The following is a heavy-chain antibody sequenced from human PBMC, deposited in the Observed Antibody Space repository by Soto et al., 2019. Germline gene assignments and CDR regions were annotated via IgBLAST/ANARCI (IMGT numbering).Heavy chain of an antibody. Sequence: ETLSLTCAFSGGSISSSNWLKWVRQTPGKGLEWIGEIYHSGSTNYNPSLKSRVTISVDKSKNQFSLKLSSVTAADTAVYYCARAVTIFGAPYYYYGMDVWGQGTTVTVSS. CDR2: IYHSGST. CDR3: ARAVTIFGAPYYYYGMDV. D-gene: IGHD3-3*01. V-gene: IGHV4-4*02. J-gene: IGHJ6*02. CDR1: GGSISSSNW.